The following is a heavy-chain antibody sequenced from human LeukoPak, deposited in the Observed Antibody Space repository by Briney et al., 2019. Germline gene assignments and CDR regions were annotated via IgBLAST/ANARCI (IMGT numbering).Heavy chain of an antibody. D-gene: IGHD3-3*01. Sequence: YPGGSLRLSCAASGFTFSSYSMNWVRQAPGKGLEWVSYISSSDSPIYYADSVKGRFTISRDNAKNSLFLQMNSLGAEDTAVYYCARCEWHYYHYYMDVWGKGTTVTVSS. CDR1: GFTFSSYS. J-gene: IGHJ6*03. V-gene: IGHV3-48*04. CDR2: ISSSDSPI. CDR3: ARCEWHYYHYYMDV.